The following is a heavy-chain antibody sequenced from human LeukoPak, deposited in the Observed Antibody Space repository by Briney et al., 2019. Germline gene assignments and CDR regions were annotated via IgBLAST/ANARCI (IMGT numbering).Heavy chain of an antibody. V-gene: IGHV3-20*04. D-gene: IGHD6-13*01. J-gene: IGHJ3*01. CDR3: ARDSGYSSSWYDAFDL. CDR1: GFTFSIYG. CDR2: INWNGGKT. Sequence: PGGSLRLSCAASGFTFSIYGMSWVRQAPGKGLEWVSGINWNGGKTGYADSVKGRFTISRDNAKNSLYLQMNSLRVEDTALYYCARDSGYSSSWYDAFDLWGQGTMVTVSS.